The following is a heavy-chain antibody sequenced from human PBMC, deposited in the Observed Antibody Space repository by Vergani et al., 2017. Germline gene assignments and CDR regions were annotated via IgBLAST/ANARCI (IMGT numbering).Heavy chain of an antibody. J-gene: IGHJ4*02. V-gene: IGHV3-30*18. CDR2: ISYDGSNK. CDR3: AKDGEWEVPAVTRYRTGPTDY. Sequence: QVQLVESGGGVVQPGRSLRLSCAASGFTFSSYGMHWVRQAPGKGLEWVAVISYDGSNKYYADSVKGRFTISRDNSKNTLYLQMNSLRAEDTAVYYCAKDGEWEVPAVTRYRTGPTDYWGQGTLVTVSS. D-gene: IGHD1-26*01. CDR1: GFTFSSYG.